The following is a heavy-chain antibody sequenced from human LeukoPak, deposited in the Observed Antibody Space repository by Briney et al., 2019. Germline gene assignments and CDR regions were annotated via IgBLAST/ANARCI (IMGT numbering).Heavy chain of an antibody. D-gene: IGHD3-10*01. CDR2: IYHSGST. J-gene: IGHJ5*02. Sequence: SETLSLTCAVSGYSISSGYYWGWIRQPPGKGLEWIGSIYHSGSTYYNPSLKSRVTISVDTSKNQFSLKLSSVTAADTAVYYCARQYVLLWFGELSNNWLDPWGQGTLVTVSS. CDR3: ARQYVLLWFGELSNNWLDP. CDR1: GYSISSGYY. V-gene: IGHV4-38-2*01.